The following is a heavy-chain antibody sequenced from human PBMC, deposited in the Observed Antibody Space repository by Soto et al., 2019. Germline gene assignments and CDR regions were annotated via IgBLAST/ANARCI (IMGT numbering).Heavy chain of an antibody. CDR2: ISAYNGNT. J-gene: IGHJ4*02. D-gene: IGHD3-3*01. Sequence: ASVKVSCKASGYTFTSYGISWVRQAPGQGLEWMGWISAYNGNTNYAQKLQGRVTMTTDTSTSTAYMELRSLRSDDTAVYYCARSGEEPYDFWSGYPPYYFDYWGPGTLVTVSS. CDR3: ARSGEEPYDFWSGYPPYYFDY. CDR1: GYTFTSYG. V-gene: IGHV1-18*01.